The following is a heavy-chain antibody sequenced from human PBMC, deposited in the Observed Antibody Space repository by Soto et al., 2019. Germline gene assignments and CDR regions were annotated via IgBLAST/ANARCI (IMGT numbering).Heavy chain of an antibody. CDR1: CGSISSYY. CDR3: ARTIFGVVPYYYCYMDV. Sequence: SETLSLTCTVSCGSISSYYWSWIRQPPGKGLEWIGYIYYSGSTNYNPSLKSRVTISVDTSKNQFSLKLSSVTAADTAVYYCARTIFGVVPYYYCYMDVWGKGTTVTVSS. CDR2: IYYSGST. D-gene: IGHD3-3*01. J-gene: IGHJ6*03. V-gene: IGHV4-59*01.